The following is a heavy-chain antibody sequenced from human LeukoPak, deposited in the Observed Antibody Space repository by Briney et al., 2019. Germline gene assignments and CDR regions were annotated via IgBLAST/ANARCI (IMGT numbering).Heavy chain of an antibody. Sequence: GGSLRLSSAASGFTFSSYGMHCVRQAPGKGLEWVAVIWYDGSNKYYADSVKGRFTISRDNSKNTLYLQMNSLRAEDTAVYYCARDIGMRYYYGSGSYGDYWGQGTLVTVSS. CDR2: IWYDGSNK. J-gene: IGHJ4*02. D-gene: IGHD3-10*01. CDR3: ARDIGMRYYYGSGSYGDY. V-gene: IGHV3-33*01. CDR1: GFTFSSYG.